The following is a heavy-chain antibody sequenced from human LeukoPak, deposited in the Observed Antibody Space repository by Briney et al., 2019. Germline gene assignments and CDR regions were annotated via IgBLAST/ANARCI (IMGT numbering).Heavy chain of an antibody. D-gene: IGHD4-17*01. CDR1: GFTFSSSA. CDR2: FSGSGGST. J-gene: IGHJ4*02. CDR3: AKFSPYSDVDY. Sequence: GGSLRLSCTASGFTFSSSAMSWVRQAPGKGLQWVSAFSGSGGSTYYADSVKGRFTISRDNSKNTLYLQMNSLRAEDTAVYYCAKFSPYSDVDYWGQGTLVTVSS. V-gene: IGHV3-23*01.